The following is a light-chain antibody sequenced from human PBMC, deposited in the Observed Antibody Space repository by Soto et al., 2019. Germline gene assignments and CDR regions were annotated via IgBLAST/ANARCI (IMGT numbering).Light chain of an antibody. J-gene: IGKJ4*01. CDR3: QQYDNYPLT. Sequence: DIQMTQSPSTLSAYVGDRVTITCRASQSVRSWLAWYQQKPGKAPKFLIYDASSLESGVPSRFSGSGSGTEFTLTISSLQSDDFATYYCQQYDNYPLTFGGGTKVDIK. CDR2: DAS. CDR1: QSVRSW. V-gene: IGKV1-5*01.